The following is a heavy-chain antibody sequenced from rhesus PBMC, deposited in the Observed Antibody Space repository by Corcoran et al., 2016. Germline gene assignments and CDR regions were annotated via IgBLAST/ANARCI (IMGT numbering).Heavy chain of an antibody. CDR1: GGSISSGSYY. J-gene: IGHJ5-1*01. Sequence: QVQLQESGPGLVKPSETLSLTCAVSGGSISSGSYYWSWIRPPPGKGLEWIGYITYSGSTSYNPSLKSRVTISRDTSKNQFSLKLSSVTAADTAVYYCARVIPSVWGPGVLVTVSS. CDR2: ITYSGST. CDR3: ARVIPSV. V-gene: IGHV4-122*02.